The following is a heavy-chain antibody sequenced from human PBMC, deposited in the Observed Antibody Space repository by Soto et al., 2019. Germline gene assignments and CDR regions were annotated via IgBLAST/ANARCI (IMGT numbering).Heavy chain of an antibody. V-gene: IGHV1-2*02. CDR1: GYTFTGHY. D-gene: IGHD1-26*01. CDR3: GRGRSGQIVVFY. CDR2: IGPESGAT. J-gene: IGHJ4*02. Sequence: ASVKVSCKTSGYTFTGHYIHWVRQAPEQGPEWMGEIGPESGATRYAQKFRGRVTMTRDTSITTVYMELNNLSPDDTAVYYCGRGRSGQIVVFYWGQGTPVTVS.